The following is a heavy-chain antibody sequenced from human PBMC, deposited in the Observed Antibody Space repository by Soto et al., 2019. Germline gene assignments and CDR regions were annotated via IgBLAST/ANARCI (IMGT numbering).Heavy chain of an antibody. CDR3: ARGGQGYYYYMDV. V-gene: IGHV4-39*01. CDR1: GGSISSSSYY. Sequence: SETMSLTCTVSGGSISSSSYYWGWIRQPPGKGLEWIGSIYYSGSTYYNPSLKSRVTISVDTSKNQFSLKLSSVTAADTAVYYCARGGQGYYYYMDVWGKGTTVTVSS. J-gene: IGHJ6*03. CDR2: IYYSGST.